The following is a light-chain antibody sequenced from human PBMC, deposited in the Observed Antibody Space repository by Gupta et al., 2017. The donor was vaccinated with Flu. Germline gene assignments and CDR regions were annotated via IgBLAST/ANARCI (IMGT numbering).Light chain of an antibody. Sequence: GASSRATGIPDRFSGSGSGTDFTLTISRLEPEDFAVYYWQQDDGSPLFGPGTKVAFK. V-gene: IGKV3-20*01. J-gene: IGKJ3*01. CDR2: GAS. CDR3: QQDDGSPL.